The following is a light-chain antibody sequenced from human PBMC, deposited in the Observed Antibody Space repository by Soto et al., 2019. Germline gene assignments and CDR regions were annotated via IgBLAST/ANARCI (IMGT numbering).Light chain of an antibody. J-gene: IGKJ2*01. CDR3: QQYGSPRYT. CDR2: GAS. CDR1: QSVSSIN. V-gene: IGKV3-20*01. Sequence: EIVLTRSPGTLSLSPGERATLSCRASQSVSSINLAWFQQEPGQAPRLLIYGASTRATGIPDRFSGSGSGTDFTLTISRLEPEDFAVYYCQQYGSPRYTFGQGTKLEIK.